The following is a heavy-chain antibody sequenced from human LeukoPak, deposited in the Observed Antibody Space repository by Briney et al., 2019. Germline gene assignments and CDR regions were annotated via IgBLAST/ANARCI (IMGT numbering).Heavy chain of an antibody. J-gene: IGHJ5*02. V-gene: IGHV1-18*01. D-gene: IGHD3-9*01. CDR3: ARVPRALAWSPKSNWFDP. CDR1: GYTFTSYG. Sequence: ASVKVSCKASGYTFTSYGISWVRQAPGQGLEWMGWISAYNGNTNYAQKLQGRVTMTTDTSTRTAYMELRSLRSDDPAVYYCARVPRALAWSPKSNWFDPWGQGTLVTVSS. CDR2: ISAYNGNT.